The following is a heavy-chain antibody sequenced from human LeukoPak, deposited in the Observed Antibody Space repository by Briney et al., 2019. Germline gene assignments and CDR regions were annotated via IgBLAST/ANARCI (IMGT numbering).Heavy chain of an antibody. D-gene: IGHD2-21*01. CDR1: GFTFSNCI. Sequence: PGGSLRLSCAASGFTFSNCIMNRVRQAPGMGLEWISYISSSSTYVYYADSLKGRFTVSRDNAKNSLFLQKNSLRAEDTAVFSCARSLLFYIQVILWTLDYWGQGTLVTVSS. J-gene: IGHJ4*02. CDR3: ARSLLFYIQVILWTLDY. V-gene: IGHV3-21*01. CDR2: ISSSSTYV.